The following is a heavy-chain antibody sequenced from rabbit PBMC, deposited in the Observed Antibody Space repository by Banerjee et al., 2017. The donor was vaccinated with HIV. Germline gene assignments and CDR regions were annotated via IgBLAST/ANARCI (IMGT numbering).Heavy chain of an antibody. CDR2: IYAGGSGYS. J-gene: IGHJ6*01. CDR1: GFSYSGGYD. CDR3: ARAGSSSYYGMDL. Sequence: QSLEESGGDLVKPGASLTLTCKASGFSYSGGYDMCWVRQAPGKGLEWIACIYAGGSGYSYYASWAKGRFTISKSSSTTVTLQMTSLTAADTATYFCARAGSSSYYGMDLWGPGTLVTVS. V-gene: IGHV1S40*01. D-gene: IGHD8-1*01.